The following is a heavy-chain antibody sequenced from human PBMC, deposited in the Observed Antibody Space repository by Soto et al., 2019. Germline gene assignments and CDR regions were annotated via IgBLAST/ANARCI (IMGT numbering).Heavy chain of an antibody. V-gene: IGHV4-39*07. J-gene: IGHJ3*02. CDR2: IYYSGST. CDR3: ARDRDYAFDI. Sequence: SETLSLTCTVSGGSISSSSYYWGWIRQPPGKGLEWIGSIYYSGSTYYNPSLKSRVTISVDTSKNQFSLKLSSVTAAATAVYYCARDRDYAFDIWGQGTMVTVSS. CDR1: GGSISSSSYY. D-gene: IGHD3-10*01.